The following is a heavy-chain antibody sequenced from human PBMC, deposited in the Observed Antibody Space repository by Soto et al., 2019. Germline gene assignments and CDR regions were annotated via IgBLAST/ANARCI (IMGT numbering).Heavy chain of an antibody. J-gene: IGHJ4*02. V-gene: IGHV1-69*01. D-gene: IGHD2-15*01. CDR2: IVPIFGTA. CDR3: EREGGTYSLDS. CDR1: GGTFSNSG. Sequence: QVQLVQSGAEVKKPGSSVKVSCKASGGTFSNSGISWVRQAPGQGLEWMGGIVPIFGTANYAQRFRGRATIPADESTNTASLDLSSLISGDTAVYYCEREGGTYSLDSWGQGTLVTVSS.